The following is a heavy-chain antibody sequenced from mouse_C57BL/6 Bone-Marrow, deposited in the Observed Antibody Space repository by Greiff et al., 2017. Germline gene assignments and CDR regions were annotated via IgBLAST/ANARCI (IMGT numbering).Heavy chain of an antibody. Sequence: QVQLQQSGAELVRPGTSVKMSCKASGYTFTNYWIGWVKQRPGHGLEWIGDIYPGGGYTNYNEKFKGKATLTADKSSSTAYMQFSSLTSEDSAISYGARSYYSPYWYFDVWGTGTTVTVSS. CDR3: ARSYYSPYWYFDV. CDR2: IYPGGGYT. J-gene: IGHJ1*03. CDR1: GYTFTNYW. V-gene: IGHV1-63*01. D-gene: IGHD2-12*01.